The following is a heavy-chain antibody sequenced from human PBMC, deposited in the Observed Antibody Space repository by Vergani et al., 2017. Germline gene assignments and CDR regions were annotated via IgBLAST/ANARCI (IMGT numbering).Heavy chain of an antibody. D-gene: IGHD5/OR15-5a*01. V-gene: IGHV3-21*01. CDR3: ARASNYYYYMDV. Sequence: EVQLVESGGGLVKPGVSLRLSCAASGFTFSSYSMNWVRQAPGKGLEWVSSISSSSSYIYYADSVKGRFTISRDNAKNSLYLQMNSLRAEDTAVYYCARASNYYYYMDVWGKGTTVTVSS. CDR1: GFTFSSYS. CDR2: ISSSSSYI. J-gene: IGHJ6*03.